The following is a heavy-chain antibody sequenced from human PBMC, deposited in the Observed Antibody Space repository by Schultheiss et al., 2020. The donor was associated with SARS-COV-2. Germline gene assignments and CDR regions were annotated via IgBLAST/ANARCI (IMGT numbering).Heavy chain of an antibody. V-gene: IGHV4-34*01. CDR3: ARDQIHWFDP. CDR1: GGSFSDFY. Sequence: SQTLSLTCAVYGGSFSDFYWSWIRQPPGKGLEWIGEINHRGSTNYSPSLTSRVIVSVDTSKKQFSLRLRSVTAADTAVYYCARDQIHWFDPWGQGTLVTVSS. CDR2: INHRGST. J-gene: IGHJ5*02.